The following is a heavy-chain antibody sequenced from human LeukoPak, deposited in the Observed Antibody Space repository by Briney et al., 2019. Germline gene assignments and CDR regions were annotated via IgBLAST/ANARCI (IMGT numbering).Heavy chain of an antibody. D-gene: IGHD5-12*01. Sequence: SETLSLTCTVSGGSISSYYWSWIRQPPWKGLEWIGYIYYSGSTNYNPSLKSRVTISVDTSKNQFSLKLSSVTAADTAVYYCARDGGYDYAAFDIWGQGTMVTVSS. CDR2: IYYSGST. CDR1: GGSISSYY. V-gene: IGHV4-59*01. J-gene: IGHJ3*02. CDR3: ARDGGYDYAAFDI.